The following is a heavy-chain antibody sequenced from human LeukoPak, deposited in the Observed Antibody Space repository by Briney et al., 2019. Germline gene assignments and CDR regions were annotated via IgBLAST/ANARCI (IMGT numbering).Heavy chain of an antibody. D-gene: IGHD6-6*01. Sequence: GGSLRLSCAASGFTFSSYWMSWVCQAPGKGLEWVANIKQDGSEKYYVDSVKGRFTISRDNAKNSLYLQMNSLRAEDTAVYYCARDRLDYYYYMDVWGKGTTVTVSS. V-gene: IGHV3-7*01. CDR3: ARDRLDYYYYMDV. CDR2: IKQDGSEK. CDR1: GFTFSSYW. J-gene: IGHJ6*03.